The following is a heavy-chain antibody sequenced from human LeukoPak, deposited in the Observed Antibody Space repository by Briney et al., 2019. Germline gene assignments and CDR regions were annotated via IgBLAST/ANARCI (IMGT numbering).Heavy chain of an antibody. Sequence: PGGSLRLSCAASGFTFSSYWIYWVRQAPGKGLVWVARINPDGSGATYADSVKGRFTISRDNAKNTLYLQMNSLRAEDTAVYYCARAVVVPAADYWGQGTLVTVSS. D-gene: IGHD2-21*02. J-gene: IGHJ4*02. V-gene: IGHV3-74*01. CDR3: ARAVVVPAADY. CDR2: INPDGSGA. CDR1: GFTFSSYW.